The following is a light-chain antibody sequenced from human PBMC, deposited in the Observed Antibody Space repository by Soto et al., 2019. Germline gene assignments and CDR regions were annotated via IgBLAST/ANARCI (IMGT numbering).Light chain of an antibody. CDR1: QSVSSN. Sequence: EIVMTQSPATLSVSPGERATLYCRASQSVSSNLAWYQQKPGQAPSLLIYGASTRATGIPGRFSGSGSGTEFTLTISSLQSEDFAVYYCQHYNNWPPITFGQGTRLEIK. V-gene: IGKV3-15*01. J-gene: IGKJ5*01. CDR3: QHYNNWPPIT. CDR2: GAS.